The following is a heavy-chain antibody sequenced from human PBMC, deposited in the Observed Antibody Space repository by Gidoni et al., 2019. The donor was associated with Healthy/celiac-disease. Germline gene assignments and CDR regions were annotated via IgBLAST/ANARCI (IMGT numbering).Heavy chain of an antibody. CDR2: IYYSGST. J-gene: IGHJ3*02. CDR1: GGSISSGGYY. CDR3: ARSRYYYDSSGYVDAFDI. V-gene: IGHV4-31*03. Sequence: QVQLQESGPGLVKPSQTLSLTCTVSGGSISSGGYYWSWIRQHPGKGLGWIGYIYYSGSTYYNPSLKSRVTISVDTSKNQFSLKLSSVTAADTAVYYCARSRYYYDSSGYVDAFDIWGQGTMVTVSS. D-gene: IGHD3-22*01.